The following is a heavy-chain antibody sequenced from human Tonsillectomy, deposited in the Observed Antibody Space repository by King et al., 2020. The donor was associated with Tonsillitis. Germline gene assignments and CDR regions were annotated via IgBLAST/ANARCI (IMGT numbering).Heavy chain of an antibody. CDR3: AKSYYSDSNGYYHDWYFDL. J-gene: IGHJ2*01. V-gene: IGHV3-43*02. D-gene: IGHD3-22*01. CDR1: GFTFDDYT. CDR2: ISGDGGST. Sequence: VQLVESGGGVVQPGGSLRLSCAASGFTFDDYTMHWVRQAPGKGLEWVSLISGDGGSTNYADSVKGRFTISRDNSKNSLYLQMNSLRTEDTALYYCAKSYYSDSNGYYHDWYFDLWGRGTLVTVSS.